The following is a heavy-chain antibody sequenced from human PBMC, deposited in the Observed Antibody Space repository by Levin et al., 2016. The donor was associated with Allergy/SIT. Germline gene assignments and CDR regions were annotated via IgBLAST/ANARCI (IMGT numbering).Heavy chain of an antibody. D-gene: IGHD5-18*01. CDR3: AKNSGGYVYGYDY. V-gene: IGHV3-23*01. J-gene: IGHJ4*02. Sequence: ETLSLTCASSGFNFGSYAMGWVRQAPGKGLDWVSSISGSGLTTYYADSVKGRFTVSRDSSRNTLYLQMNSLRAEDTAIYYCAKNSGGYVYGYDYWGQGTLVTVSS. CDR2: ISGSGLTT. CDR1: GFNFGSYA.